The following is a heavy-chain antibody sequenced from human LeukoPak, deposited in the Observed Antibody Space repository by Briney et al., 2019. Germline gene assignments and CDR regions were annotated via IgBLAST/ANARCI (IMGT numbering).Heavy chain of an antibody. V-gene: IGHV3-23*01. J-gene: IGHJ4*02. D-gene: IGHD3-10*01. CDR3: ARDQNTYYYGSGSYYY. CDR1: GFTVSSNY. CDR2: ISGSGGST. Sequence: GGSLRLSCAASGFTVSSNYMNWVRQAPGKGLEWVSAISGSGGSTYYADSVKGRFTISRDNSKNTLYLQMNSLRAEDTAVYYCARDQNTYYYGSGSYYYWGQGTLVTVSS.